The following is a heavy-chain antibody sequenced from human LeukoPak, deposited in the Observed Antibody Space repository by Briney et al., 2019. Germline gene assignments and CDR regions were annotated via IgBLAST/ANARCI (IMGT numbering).Heavy chain of an antibody. J-gene: IGHJ3*02. CDR1: GYTFTSYY. CDR2: INPSGGST. Sequence: GASVKVSCKASGYTFTSYYMHWVRQAPGQGLEWMGIINPSGGSTSYAQKFQGRVTMTRDTSTSTVYMELSSLRSEDTAVYYCAREAYYYGSGSYYRDAFDIWGQGTMVTVSS. D-gene: IGHD3-10*01. V-gene: IGHV1-46*01. CDR3: AREAYYYGSGSYYRDAFDI.